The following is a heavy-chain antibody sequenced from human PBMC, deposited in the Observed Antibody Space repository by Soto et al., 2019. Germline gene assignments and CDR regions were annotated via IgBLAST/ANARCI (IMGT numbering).Heavy chain of an antibody. D-gene: IGHD2-21*02. CDR3: ARAGYCGPGCYYYFDY. Sequence: EVQLVESGGGLVQPGGSLRLSCAVSGFTFGSYWMNWVRLIPGKGLEWVAYIKPDGSATYYVDSVKGRFTISRDNAKNSLYLQMNSQGVEDTSVYYCARAGYCGPGCYYYFDYWGQGTLVTVSS. CDR2: IKPDGSAT. CDR1: GFTFGSYW. J-gene: IGHJ4*02. V-gene: IGHV3-7*01.